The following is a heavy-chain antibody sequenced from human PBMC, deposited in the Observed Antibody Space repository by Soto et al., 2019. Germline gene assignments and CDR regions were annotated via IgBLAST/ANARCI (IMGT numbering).Heavy chain of an antibody. CDR1: GFTFSSYW. V-gene: IGHV3-7*01. CDR3: ARDDQVVAATLYYYYYMDV. CDR2: IKQDGSEK. J-gene: IGHJ6*03. Sequence: GGSLRLSCAASGFTFSSYWMSWVRQAPGKGLEWVANIKQDGSEKYYVDSVKGRFTISRDNAKNSLYLQMNSLRAEDTAVYYCARDDQVVAATLYYYYYMDVWGKGTTVTVSS. D-gene: IGHD2-15*01.